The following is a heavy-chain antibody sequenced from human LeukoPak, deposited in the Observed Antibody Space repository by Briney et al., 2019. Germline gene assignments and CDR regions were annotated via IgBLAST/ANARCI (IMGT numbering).Heavy chain of an antibody. CDR3: ARVHISNWFDP. Sequence: PSQTLSLPCAVSGGSISSGGYSWRWIRQPPGKGLEWIGYIYHSGSTYYNPSLKSRVTISVDRSKNQFSLKLSSVTAADTAVYYCARVHISNWFDPWGQGTLVTVSS. J-gene: IGHJ5*02. D-gene: IGHD2-21*01. CDR2: IYHSGST. CDR1: GGSISSGGYS. V-gene: IGHV4-30-2*01.